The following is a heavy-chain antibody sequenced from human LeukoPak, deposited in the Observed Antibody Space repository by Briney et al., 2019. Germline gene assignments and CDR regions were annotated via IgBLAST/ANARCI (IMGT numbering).Heavy chain of an antibody. J-gene: IGHJ5*02. V-gene: IGHV4-59*01. CDR1: GFTFSSYA. Sequence: GSLRLSCAASGFTFSSYAMSWVRQAPGKGLEWIAFIYYTGSTNYNPSLKSRVTISVDRSKDQFSLKLSSVTAADTAVYYCAGTYGSGSYYASDNWFDPWGQGTLVTVSS. CDR3: AGTYGSGSYYASDNWFDP. CDR2: IYYTGST. D-gene: IGHD3-10*01.